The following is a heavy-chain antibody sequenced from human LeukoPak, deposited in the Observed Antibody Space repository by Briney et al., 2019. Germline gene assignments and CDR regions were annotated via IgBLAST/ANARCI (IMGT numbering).Heavy chain of an antibody. CDR1: GGSISSGDYY. V-gene: IGHV4-30-4*08. CDR3: ARVDGDCYFDY. CDR2: IYYSGST. Sequence: SETLSLTYTVSGGSISSGDYYWSWIRQPPGKGLEWIGYIYYSGSTYYNPSLKSRVTISVDTSKNQFSLKLTSVTAADTAVYYCARVDGDCYFDYWGQGTLVTVSS. J-gene: IGHJ4*02. D-gene: IGHD2-21*02.